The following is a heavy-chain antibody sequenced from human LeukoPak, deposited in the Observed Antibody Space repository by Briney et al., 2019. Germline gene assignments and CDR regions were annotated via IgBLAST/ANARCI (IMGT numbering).Heavy chain of an antibody. CDR2: ITSSASTI. J-gene: IGHJ4*02. Sequence: PGGSLRLSCAASGFTFSSYSMNWVRQTPGKGLEWISYITSSASTIHYADSVRGRFTISRENAKNSLFLQMNSLRDEDMAVYYCARGMRGYANFDYRGQGSLVTVSS. CDR1: GFTFSSYS. D-gene: IGHD3-3*01. V-gene: IGHV3-48*02. CDR3: ARGMRGYANFDY.